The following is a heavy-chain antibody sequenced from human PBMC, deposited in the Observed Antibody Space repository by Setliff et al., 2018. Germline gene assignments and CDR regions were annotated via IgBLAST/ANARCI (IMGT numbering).Heavy chain of an antibody. CDR3: ARGRNIAARLLDS. J-gene: IGHJ4*02. CDR2: ISHRGST. Sequence: PSETLSLTCAAYGGTFSDYHWTWIRQSPGKGLEWIGEISHRGSTNYNPSLKSRVTISIDTSKDQFSLKLISMTAADTAVYYCARGRNIAARLLDSWGQGTLVTVSS. D-gene: IGHD6-6*01. V-gene: IGHV4-34*01. CDR1: GGTFSDYH.